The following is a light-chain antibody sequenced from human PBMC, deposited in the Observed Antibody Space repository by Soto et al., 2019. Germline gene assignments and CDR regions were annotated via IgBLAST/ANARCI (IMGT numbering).Light chain of an antibody. CDR3: SSYTSSSTLYV. CDR1: SRDVGGYNY. J-gene: IGLJ1*01. CDR2: DVS. Sequence: QSVLTQPASVSGSPGQSITISCSGTSRDVGGYNYVSWYQQHPGKAPKLMIYDVSYRPSGVSNRFSGSKSDNTASLTISGLQAEDEADYYCSSYTSSSTLYVFGTGTKLTVL. V-gene: IGLV2-14*01.